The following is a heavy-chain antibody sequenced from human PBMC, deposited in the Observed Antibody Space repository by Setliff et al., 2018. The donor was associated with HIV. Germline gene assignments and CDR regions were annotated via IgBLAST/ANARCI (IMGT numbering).Heavy chain of an antibody. CDR1: GYTFTSYD. D-gene: IGHD5-18*01. V-gene: IGHV1-8*02. CDR2: TNPNSGNT. Sequence: ASVKVSCKASGYTFTSYDINWVRQATGQGLEWMGWTNPNSGNTGYAQKFQGRVTMTRNTSISTAYMELSSLRSEDTAVYYCAVYSYGRDAFDIWGQGTMVTVSS. CDR3: AVYSYGRDAFDI. J-gene: IGHJ3*02.